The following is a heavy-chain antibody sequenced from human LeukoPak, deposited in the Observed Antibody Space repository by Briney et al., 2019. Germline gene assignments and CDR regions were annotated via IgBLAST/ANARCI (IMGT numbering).Heavy chain of an antibody. CDR3: AKDGPTSWFGEAT. V-gene: IGHV3-30*18. CDR1: GFTFNSYG. Sequence: GRSLRLFCAACGFTFNSYGMHRVRQAPGKGLEGVAFISYDGSFKYYADSVRGRFTISRDNSKNTLYLQMNSLRAEDTAVYYWAKDGPTSWFGEATWGQGTLVTVSS. J-gene: IGHJ5*02. CDR2: ISYDGSFK. D-gene: IGHD3-10*01.